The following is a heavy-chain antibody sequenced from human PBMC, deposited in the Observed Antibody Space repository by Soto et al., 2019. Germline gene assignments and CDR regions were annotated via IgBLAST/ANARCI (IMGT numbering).Heavy chain of an antibody. CDR3: ARDQVGASGDY. V-gene: IGHV1-18*01. J-gene: IGHJ4*02. Sequence: ASVKVSCKSSGYTFTSYGISWVRQAPGQGLEWMGWISAYNGNRNYAQKVQGRVTMTTDTSTNTAYMELRSLRSDDTAVYYCARDQVGASGDYWGQGTLVTVSS. CDR2: ISAYNGNR. D-gene: IGHD1-26*01. CDR1: GYTFTSYG.